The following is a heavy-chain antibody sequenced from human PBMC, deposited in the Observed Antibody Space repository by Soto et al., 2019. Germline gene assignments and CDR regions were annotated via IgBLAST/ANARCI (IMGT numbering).Heavy chain of an antibody. CDR3: AKGGSVVVGAYYYGMDV. D-gene: IGHD3-22*01. Sequence: GGSLRLSCAASGFTFSSYAIHWVRQAPGKGLEWVAVISYDENNKYYADSVKGRFTISRDNSKNTLYLQMNSLRAEDTAVYYCAKGGSVVVGAYYYGMDVWGQGTTVTVSS. J-gene: IGHJ6*02. V-gene: IGHV3-30*18. CDR1: GFTFSSYA. CDR2: ISYDENNK.